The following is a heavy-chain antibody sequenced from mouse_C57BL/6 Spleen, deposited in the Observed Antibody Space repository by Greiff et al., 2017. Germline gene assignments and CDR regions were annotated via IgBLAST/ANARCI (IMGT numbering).Heavy chain of an antibody. Sequence: EVKLEESGPGLVKPSQSLSLTCSVTGYSITSGYYWNWIRQFPGNKLEWMGYISYDGSNNYNPSLKNRISITRDTSKNQFFLKLNSVTTEDTATYYCARNYGSSQLFDYWGQGTTLTVSS. V-gene: IGHV3-6*01. J-gene: IGHJ2*01. CDR3: ARNYGSSQLFDY. D-gene: IGHD1-1*01. CDR2: ISYDGSN. CDR1: GYSITSGYY.